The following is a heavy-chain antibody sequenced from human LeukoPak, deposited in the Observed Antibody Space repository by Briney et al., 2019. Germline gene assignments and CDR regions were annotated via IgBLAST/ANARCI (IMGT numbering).Heavy chain of an antibody. CDR2: IKSKTDGGTT. J-gene: IGHJ3*02. V-gene: IGHV3-15*01. D-gene: IGHD3-22*01. Sequence: GGSLRLSCAGPGFTFSNAWMSWVRQAPGKGLEWVGRIKSKTDGGTTDYAAPVKGRFTISRDDSKNTLYLQMNSLKTEDTAVYYCTTDVTYYYDSSVQDAFDIWGQGTMVTVSS. CDR3: TTDVTYYYDSSVQDAFDI. CDR1: GFTFSNAW.